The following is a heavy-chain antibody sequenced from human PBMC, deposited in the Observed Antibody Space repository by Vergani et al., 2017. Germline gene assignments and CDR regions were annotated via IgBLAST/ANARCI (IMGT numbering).Heavy chain of an antibody. V-gene: IGHV3-48*03. D-gene: IGHD3-16*01. J-gene: IGHJ3*02. CDR1: GFTFSSYE. Sequence: EVQLVESGGGLVQPGGSLRLSCAASGFTFSSYEMNWVRQAPGKGLEWVSYISSSGSTIYYADSVKGRFTISRDNAKNSLYLQMNSLRAEDTAVYYCASGGPGDAFDIWGQGTMVTVSS. CDR2: ISSSGSTI. CDR3: ASGGPGDAFDI.